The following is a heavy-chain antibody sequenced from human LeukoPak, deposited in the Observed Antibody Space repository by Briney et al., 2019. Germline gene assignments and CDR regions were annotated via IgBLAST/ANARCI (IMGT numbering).Heavy chain of an antibody. J-gene: IGHJ4*02. CDR2: INHSGST. CDR3: ARGKSLIAAAGTSLWGY. Sequence: SETLSLTCAVYGGSFSGYYWSWIRQPPGKGLGWIGEINHSGSTNYNPSLKSRVTISVDTSKNQFSLKLSSVTAADTAVYYCARGKSLIAAAGTSLWGYWGQGTLVTVSS. V-gene: IGHV4-34*01. CDR1: GGSFSGYY. D-gene: IGHD6-13*01.